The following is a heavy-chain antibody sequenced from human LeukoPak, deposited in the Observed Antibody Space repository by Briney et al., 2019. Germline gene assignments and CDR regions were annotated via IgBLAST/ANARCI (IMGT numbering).Heavy chain of an antibody. CDR3: ERYSSGY. CDR2: INTDSSSI. CDR1: GFTFSIYE. V-gene: IGHV3-48*04. J-gene: IGHJ4*02. D-gene: IGHD6-19*01. Sequence: PGGSLRLSCAASGFTFSIYEMNWVRQAPGKGLEWISHINTDSSSIHYADSMKGRFTISRDNAKNTLYLQMNSLRAEDTAVYYCERYSSGYWGQGTLVTVSS.